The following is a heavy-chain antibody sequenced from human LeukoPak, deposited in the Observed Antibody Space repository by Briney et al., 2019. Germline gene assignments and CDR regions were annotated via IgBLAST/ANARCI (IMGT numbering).Heavy chain of an antibody. J-gene: IGHJ4*02. CDR1: GFTFSSYG. CDR2: ISYDGSDK. V-gene: IGHV3-30*18. CDR3: AKDLDY. Sequence: PGGSLRLSCAASGFTFSSYGLHWVRQAPGKGLEWVAVISYDGSDKNYADSVKGRFTISRDNSKNTLYLQMSSLGAEDTAVYYCAKDLDYWGQGTLVTVSP.